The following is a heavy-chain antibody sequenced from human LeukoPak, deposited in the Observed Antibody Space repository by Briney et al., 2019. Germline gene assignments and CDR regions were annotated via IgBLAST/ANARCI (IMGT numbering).Heavy chain of an antibody. CDR1: GGSISSYY. D-gene: IGHD6-6*01. Sequence: SETLSLTCTVSGGSISSYYWSWIWQPPGKGLEWIGYIYYSGSTNYNPSLKSRVTISEDTSKNQFSLKLSSVTAADTAVYYCARETVSIAARHFDYWGQGTLVTVSS. CDR3: ARETVSIAARHFDY. CDR2: IYYSGST. V-gene: IGHV4-59*01. J-gene: IGHJ4*02.